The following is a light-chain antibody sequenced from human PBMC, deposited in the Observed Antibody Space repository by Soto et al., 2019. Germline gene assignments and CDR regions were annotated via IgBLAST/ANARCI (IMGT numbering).Light chain of an antibody. CDR3: QQYNNWPRT. CDR1: QSVSSTY. J-gene: IGKJ1*01. CDR2: GAS. V-gene: IGKV3D-15*01. Sequence: EIVLTQSPGTLSLSPGERATLSCRASQSVSSTYLAWYQQKPGQAPRLLIYGASSRATALPDRFSGSGSGTEFTLTINSLQSEDFAVYYCQQYNNWPRTFGQGTKVDIK.